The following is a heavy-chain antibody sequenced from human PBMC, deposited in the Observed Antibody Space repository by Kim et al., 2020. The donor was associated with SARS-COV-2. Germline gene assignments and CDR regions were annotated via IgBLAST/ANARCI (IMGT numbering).Heavy chain of an antibody. CDR3: ARGSCVSGCRLPIGAFDI. J-gene: IGHJ3*02. CDR1: TFIFTNYW. D-gene: IGHD6-19*01. CDR2: VSRSGDER. Sequence: GGSLRLSCAASTFIFTNYWMNWVRQAPGKGLEWVASVSRSGDERYYVDSVKGRFTISRDNGRNSMFLQMDRVRDEDTAVYYCARGSCVSGCRLPIGAFDIWGEGTTVIVSP. V-gene: IGHV3-7*01.